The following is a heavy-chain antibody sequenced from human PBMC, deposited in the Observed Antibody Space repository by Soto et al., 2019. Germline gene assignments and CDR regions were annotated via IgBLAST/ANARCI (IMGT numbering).Heavy chain of an antibody. CDR1: GGTFSIYT. CDR2: IIPILGIA. CDR3: ASFSKNHNWNEDGPDAFDI. V-gene: IGHV1-69*02. J-gene: IGHJ3*02. Sequence: SVNVSCKASGGTFSIYTISWVLQAPGQGLEWMGRIIPILGIANYAQKFQGRVTITADKSTSTAYMELSSLRSEDTAVYYCASFSKNHNWNEDGPDAFDIWGQGTMVTVSS. D-gene: IGHD1-20*01.